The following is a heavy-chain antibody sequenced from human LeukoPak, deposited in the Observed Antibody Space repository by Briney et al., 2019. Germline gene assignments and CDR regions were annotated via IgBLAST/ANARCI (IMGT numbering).Heavy chain of an antibody. D-gene: IGHD2-21*01. Sequence: TGGSLRLSCAASGFSFSSYWMAWDRQGQGKGMVLVARNTSVGGRTRYADSVKGRFTISRDNAKNTLFLQMNSLRVEDTAVYYCAMCGGDCYLFGMDVWGQGTTVTVSS. J-gene: IGHJ6*02. CDR3: AMCGGDCYLFGMDV. CDR2: NTSVGGRT. CDR1: GFSFSSYW. V-gene: IGHV3-74*01.